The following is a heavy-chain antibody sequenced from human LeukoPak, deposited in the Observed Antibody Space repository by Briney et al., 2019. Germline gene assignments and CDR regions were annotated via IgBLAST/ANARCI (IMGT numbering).Heavy chain of an antibody. CDR3: AQKAPYSPGYSQD. V-gene: IGHV4-59*08. Sequence: PSETLSLTCTVSGGSISGYYWSWIRQPPGKGLEWLGYVSYSGTTNYNPSLKSRVTISLYTSKNQFSLKLSSVTAADTAVYYCAQKAPYSPGYSQDWGQGTLVTVSS. CDR2: VSYSGTT. D-gene: IGHD2-15*01. J-gene: IGHJ1*01. CDR1: GGSISGYY.